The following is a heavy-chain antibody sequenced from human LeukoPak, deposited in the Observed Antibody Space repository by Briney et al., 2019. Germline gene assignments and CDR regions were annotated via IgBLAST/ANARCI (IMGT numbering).Heavy chain of an antibody. D-gene: IGHD2-15*01. CDR3: AKAPRVYCSGGSCFLSY. Sequence: GGSLRLSCAASGFIFSVYAVCWVRQAPGRGVEWVSSISGVGGTTYYAESVKGRFTISRDNSKNTLDLQMNSLRAEDTATYYCAKAPRVYCSGGSCFLSYWGQGALVTVSS. CDR1: GFIFSVYA. V-gene: IGHV3-23*01. CDR2: ISGVGGTT. J-gene: IGHJ4*02.